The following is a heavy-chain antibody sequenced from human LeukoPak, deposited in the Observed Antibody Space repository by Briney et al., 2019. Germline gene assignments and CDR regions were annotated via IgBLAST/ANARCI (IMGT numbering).Heavy chain of an antibody. D-gene: IGHD5-18*01. V-gene: IGHV4-34*01. J-gene: IGHJ5*02. Sequence: SETLSLTCAVYGGSFSGYYWSWIRQPPGKGLEWIGEIDHSGSTNYNPSLKSRVTISVDTSKNQFSLKLSSVTAADTAVYYCARPGYSYGNNWFDPWGQGTLVTVSS. CDR1: GGSFSGYY. CDR2: IDHSGST. CDR3: ARPGYSYGNNWFDP.